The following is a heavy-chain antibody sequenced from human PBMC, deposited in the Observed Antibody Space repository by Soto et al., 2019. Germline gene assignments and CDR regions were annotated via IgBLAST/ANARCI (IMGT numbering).Heavy chain of an antibody. CDR1: GGSFSGYI. CDR2: INHSGSA. V-gene: IGHV4-34*01. CDR3: ARGLISGSHYSGGWYYFDS. J-gene: IGHJ4*02. D-gene: IGHD1-26*01. Sequence: QVQLQQSGAGLLKPSETLSLTCDVYGGSFSGYIWTWIRQTPGKGLQWIGQINHSGSANYNPSPRSRVTISVHTSNSQFSLELSSVTAADTAVYYCARGLISGSHYSGGWYYFDSWGQGTQVTVSS.